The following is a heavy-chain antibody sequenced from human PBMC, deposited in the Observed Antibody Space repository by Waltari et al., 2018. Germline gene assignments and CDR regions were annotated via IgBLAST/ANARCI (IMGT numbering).Heavy chain of an antibody. J-gene: IGHJ4*02. D-gene: IGHD1-26*01. CDR1: GYTFTGYY. V-gene: IGHV1-2*02. Sequence: QVQLVQSGAEVKKPGASVKVSCKASGYTFTGYYMHWVRQAPGQGLAWIGVINPSSVGTNYAQKFQGKVTMTRGTSISTAYMELSRLRPDDTAVYYCARAHIYLEVGAAGYWGQGTLVTVSS. CDR3: ARAHIYLEVGAAGY. CDR2: INPSSVGT.